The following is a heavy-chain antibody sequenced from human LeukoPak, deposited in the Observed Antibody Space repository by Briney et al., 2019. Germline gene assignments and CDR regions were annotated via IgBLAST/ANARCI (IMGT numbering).Heavy chain of an antibody. CDR2: IYYSGST. CDR1: GGSISSSSYH. D-gene: IGHD3-22*01. V-gene: IGHV4-39*07. Sequence: SETLSLTCTVSGGSISSSSYHWGWIRQPPGKGLEWIGSIYYSGSTYYNPSLKSRVAISIDTSKNQFSLHLTSVTAADTAMYYCARGGATPMVFVVWGQGTLVTVSS. CDR3: ARGGATPMVFVV. J-gene: IGHJ4*02.